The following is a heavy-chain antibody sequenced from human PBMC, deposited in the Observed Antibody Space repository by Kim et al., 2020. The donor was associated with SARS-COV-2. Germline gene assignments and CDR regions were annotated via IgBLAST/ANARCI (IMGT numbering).Heavy chain of an antibody. CDR2: IDNSGTI. CDR3: ARGRAGVVPAPVLGLGPYYEYFIRDV. V-gene: IGHV4-34*01. Sequence: SETLSLTCAVYGGSLSGYHWSWIRQPPGKGLQWIGEIDNSGTISPNPSLKSRVTISIDTSKNQFALKLTSVTAADTSFYYCARGRAGVVPAPVLGLGPYYEYFIRDVWGHGTTVTVSS. CDR1: GGSLSGYH. D-gene: IGHD2-2*02. J-gene: IGHJ6*02.